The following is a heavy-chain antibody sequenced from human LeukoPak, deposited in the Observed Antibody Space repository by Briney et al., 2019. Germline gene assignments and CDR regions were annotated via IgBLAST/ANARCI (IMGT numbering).Heavy chain of an antibody. J-gene: IGHJ6*03. V-gene: IGHV1-69*01. D-gene: IGHD6-19*01. CDR2: IIPIFGTA. Sequence: SVKVSCKASGGTFGSYAISWVRQAPGQGLEWMGGIIPIFGTANYAQKFQGRVTITADESTSTAYMELSSLRSEDTAVYYCASKGAVAAPTEDYYYYMDVWGRGTTVTVSS. CDR1: GGTFGSYA. CDR3: ASKGAVAAPTEDYYYYMDV.